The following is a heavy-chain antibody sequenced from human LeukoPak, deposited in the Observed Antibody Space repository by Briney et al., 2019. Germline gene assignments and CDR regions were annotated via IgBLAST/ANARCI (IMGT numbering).Heavy chain of an antibody. CDR1: GFTFSSYG. Sequence: PGGSLRLSCAASGFTFSSYGMHWVRQAPGKGLGWVAVISYDGTNKYYADSVKGRFTISRDNSKNTLYLQMISLRPEDTAVYYCARARNNYDSSGFSALDYWGQETLVTVSS. V-gene: IGHV3-30*03. CDR3: ARARNNYDSSGFSALDY. CDR2: ISYDGTNK. J-gene: IGHJ4*02. D-gene: IGHD3-22*01.